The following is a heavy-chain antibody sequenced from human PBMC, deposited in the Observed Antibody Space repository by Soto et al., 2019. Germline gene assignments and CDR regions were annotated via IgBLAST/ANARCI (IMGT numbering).Heavy chain of an antibody. CDR3: ARGLRTYHIVVVPAAPY. V-gene: IGHV3-7*03. Sequence: EVQLVESGGGLVQPGGSLRLSCAASGFTFSSYWMSWVRQAPGKGLEWVANIKQDGSEKYYVDSVKGRFTISRDNAKKSLDRQMNSQRAEDTAVYYCARGLRTYHIVVVPAAPYWGQGTLVTVSS. CDR2: IKQDGSEK. CDR1: GFTFSSYW. J-gene: IGHJ4*02. D-gene: IGHD2-2*01.